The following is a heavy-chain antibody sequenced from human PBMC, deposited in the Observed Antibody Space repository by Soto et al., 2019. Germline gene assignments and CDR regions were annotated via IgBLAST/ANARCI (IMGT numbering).Heavy chain of an antibody. Sequence: EVQLLESGGGLVQPGGSLRLSCAASEFTFSTHAMTWVRQAPGKGLEWVSSISGSGGSTYYADSVKGRFTISRDNSKNTLYLQRNSLRAEDAAVYSCAKAGYCVSTSCDFPFDYWGQGTLVTVSS. CDR2: ISGSGGST. CDR1: EFTFSTHA. CDR3: AKAGYCVSTSCDFPFDY. V-gene: IGHV3-23*01. J-gene: IGHJ4*02. D-gene: IGHD2-2*01.